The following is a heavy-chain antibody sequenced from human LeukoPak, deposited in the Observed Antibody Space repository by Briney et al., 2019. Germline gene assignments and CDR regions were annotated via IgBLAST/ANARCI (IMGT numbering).Heavy chain of an antibody. CDR3: ARGQSWFGEFDY. Sequence: ASETLSLTCTVSGGSISSYYWSWIRQPPGKGLEWIGYIYYSGSTNYNPSLKSRVTISVDTSKNQFSLKLSSVTAADTAVYYCARGQSWFGEFDYWGQGTLVTVSS. J-gene: IGHJ4*02. CDR2: IYYSGST. V-gene: IGHV4-59*01. CDR1: GGSISSYY. D-gene: IGHD3-10*01.